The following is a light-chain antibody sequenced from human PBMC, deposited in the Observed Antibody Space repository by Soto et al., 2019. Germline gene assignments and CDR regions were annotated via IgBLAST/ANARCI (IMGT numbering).Light chain of an antibody. Sequence: QSALTQPASVSGSPGQSLTLSCTGTSSDVGRYNYVSWYQQHPGKAPKLMIYDVTIRPSGVSDRFSGSKSGNTASLTISGLQAEDEADYYCSSYTRSSTVVFGGGTKLTVL. CDR3: SSYTRSSTVV. CDR2: DVT. CDR1: SSDVGRYNY. J-gene: IGLJ3*02. V-gene: IGLV2-14*03.